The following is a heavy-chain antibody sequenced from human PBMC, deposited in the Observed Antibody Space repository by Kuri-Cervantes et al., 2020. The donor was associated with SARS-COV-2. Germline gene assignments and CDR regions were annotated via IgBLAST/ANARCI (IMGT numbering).Heavy chain of an antibody. Sequence: GGSLRLSCAASGFTFSSYDMHWVRQATGKGLEWVSAIGTAGDTYYPGSVKGRFTISRDNAKNSLYLQMNSLRDEDTAVYYCAREGPEYYYDSSGYYYSDYWAQGTLVPVTS. J-gene: IGHJ4*02. CDR3: AREGPEYYYDSSGYYYSDY. D-gene: IGHD3-22*01. V-gene: IGHV3-13*01. CDR2: IGTAGDT. CDR1: GFTFSSYD.